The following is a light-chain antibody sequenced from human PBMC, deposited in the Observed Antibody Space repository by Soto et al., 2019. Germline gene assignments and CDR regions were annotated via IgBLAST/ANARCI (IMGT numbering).Light chain of an antibody. Sequence: EIVLTQSPATLSLSPGGRAALSCRTSQSVGSYLAWYQQKPGQAPRLLVYDASNRATGIPARFSGSGSGTDFTLTISSLEPEDFALYYCQQRSNWPPTFGQGTKLEIK. CDR3: QQRSNWPPT. CDR2: DAS. CDR1: QSVGSY. V-gene: IGKV3-11*01. J-gene: IGKJ2*01.